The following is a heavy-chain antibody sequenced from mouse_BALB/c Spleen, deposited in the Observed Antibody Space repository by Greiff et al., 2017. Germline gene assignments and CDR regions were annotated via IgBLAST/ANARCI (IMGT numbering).Heavy chain of an antibody. V-gene: IGHV5-12-1*01. CDR3: ARQGVRSYWYFDV. D-gene: IGHD2-14*01. CDR2: ISSGGGST. Sequence: DVKLVESGGGLVKPGGSPKLSCAASGFAFSSYDMSWVRQTPEKRLEWVAYISSGGGSTYYPDTVKGRFTISRDNAKNTLYLQMSSLKSEDTAMYYCARQGVRSYWYFDVWGAGTTVTVSS. J-gene: IGHJ1*01. CDR1: GFAFSSYD.